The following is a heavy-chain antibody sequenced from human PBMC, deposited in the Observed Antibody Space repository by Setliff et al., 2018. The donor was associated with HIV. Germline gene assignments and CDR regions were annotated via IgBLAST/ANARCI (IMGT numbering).Heavy chain of an antibody. CDR1: GYTFTKYA. CDR2: INTNTGSP. Sequence: GASVKVSCKASGYTFTKYAMSWVRQAPGQGLEWVGWINTNTGSPTYAQGLTGRFVFSLDTSVNTAYLQVSSLETEDTAVYYCARDGYYYDSSGHLAYYFDYWGQGTLVTVSS. CDR3: ARDGYYYDSSGHLAYYFDY. V-gene: IGHV7-4-1*02. D-gene: IGHD3-22*01. J-gene: IGHJ4*02.